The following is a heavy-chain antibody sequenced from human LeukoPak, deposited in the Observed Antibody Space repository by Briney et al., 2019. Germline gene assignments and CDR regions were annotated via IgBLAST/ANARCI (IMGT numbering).Heavy chain of an antibody. D-gene: IGHD3-3*01. CDR3: ARTGLRFTPSDY. Sequence: GGSLRLSCAASGFTFSSYSMNWVRQAPGKGLEWVSSISSSSSYIYYADSVKGRFTISRDNAKNSLYLQMNSLRAEDTAVYYCARTGLRFTPSDYWGQGTLVTVSS. J-gene: IGHJ4*02. CDR2: ISSSSSYI. V-gene: IGHV3-21*04. CDR1: GFTFSSYS.